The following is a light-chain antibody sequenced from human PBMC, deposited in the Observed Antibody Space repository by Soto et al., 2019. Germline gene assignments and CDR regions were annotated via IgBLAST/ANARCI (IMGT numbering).Light chain of an antibody. J-gene: IGLJ1*01. CDR3: QSYDSTLSARYV. V-gene: IGLV2-8*01. CDR1: KSDIGVYDF. CDR2: EVV. Sequence: QSALTQPPSASGSPGQSVTISCTGTKSDIGVYDFVSWYQHHPGKAPRLIIYEVVQRPSGVPDRFSGSKSGNTASLAITGLQAEDEGDYYCQSYDSTLSARYVFGTGTKLTVL.